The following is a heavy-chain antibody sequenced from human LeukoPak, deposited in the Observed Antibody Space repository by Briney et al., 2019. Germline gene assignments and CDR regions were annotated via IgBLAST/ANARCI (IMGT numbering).Heavy chain of an antibody. CDR2: IYYYGST. J-gene: IGHJ4*02. Sequence: PSETLSLTCTVSGGSISNYYWSWIRQPPGEGLEWIGYIYYYGSTKYKSSLKSRVTISVDTSKSQFSLKLSSVTAADTAVYYCARTRYYYNSRSYGAPYYFDYWGQGTLVTVSS. V-gene: IGHV4-59*08. CDR1: GGSISNYY. D-gene: IGHD3-10*01. CDR3: ARTRYYYNSRSYGAPYYFDY.